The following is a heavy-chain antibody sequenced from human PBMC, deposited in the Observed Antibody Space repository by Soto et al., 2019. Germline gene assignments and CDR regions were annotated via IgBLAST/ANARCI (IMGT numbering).Heavy chain of an antibody. CDR1: GFSLSTSGMC. Sequence: VSGPTLVNPTQTLTLTCTFSGFSLSTSGMCVSWIRQPPGKALEWLARIDWDDDKYYSTSLKTRLTISKDTSKNQVVLTMTNMDPVDTATYYCARITLNYDILTGYFSHHYGMDVWGQGTTVTVSS. V-gene: IGHV2-70*11. CDR3: ARITLNYDILTGYFSHHYGMDV. D-gene: IGHD3-9*01. CDR2: IDWDDDK. J-gene: IGHJ6*02.